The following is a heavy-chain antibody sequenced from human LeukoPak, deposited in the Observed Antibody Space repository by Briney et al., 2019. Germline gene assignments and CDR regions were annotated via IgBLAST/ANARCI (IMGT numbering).Heavy chain of an antibody. CDR2: ISSSGSTI. CDR3: ARDDSRYGMEV. D-gene: IGHD3-22*01. J-gene: IGHJ6*02. V-gene: IGHV3-48*03. CDR1: GFTFSSYE. Sequence: GGSLRLSCAASGFTFSSYEINWVRQAPGKGLEWVSYISSSGSTIYYADSVKGRFTISRDNAKNSLYLQMNSLRGEDTDVYYCARDDSRYGMEVLGQGSTVTDSS.